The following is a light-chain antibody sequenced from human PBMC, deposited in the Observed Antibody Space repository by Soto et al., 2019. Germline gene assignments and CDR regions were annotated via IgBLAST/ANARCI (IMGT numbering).Light chain of an antibody. CDR1: QSVTNNY. CDR2: GTS. Sequence: EIVLTQSPGTLSLSPGERATLSCRASQSVTNNYLAWYQRKPGQPPRLLIYGTSYRSTDIPPRFSGSGSGTDFPLTITSLEPEDFAVYYCQQYGSSPPAFGQGTKVEIK. CDR3: QQYGSSPPA. V-gene: IGKV3-20*01. J-gene: IGKJ1*01.